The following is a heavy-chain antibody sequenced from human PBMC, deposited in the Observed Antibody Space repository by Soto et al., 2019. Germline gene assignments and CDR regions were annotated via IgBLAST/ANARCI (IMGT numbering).Heavy chain of an antibody. CDR3: ATGYYYHSVNFDYYRDAFDI. Sequence: PGESLKISCKASGYSFTSYWIGWVRQMSGRGLEWMAIMYPGDSETRYSPSFEGHVTISADNSINTAFLHWNSLKASDTAMYYCATGYYYHSVNFDYYRDAFDIWGQGTMVTVSS. CDR2: MYPGDSET. CDR1: GYSFTSYW. J-gene: IGHJ3*02. V-gene: IGHV5-51*01. D-gene: IGHD3-22*01.